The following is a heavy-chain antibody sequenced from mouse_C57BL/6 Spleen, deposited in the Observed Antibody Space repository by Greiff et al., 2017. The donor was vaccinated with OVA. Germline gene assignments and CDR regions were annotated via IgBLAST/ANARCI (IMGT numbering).Heavy chain of an antibody. CDR1: GYTFTDYY. CDR2: INPNNGGT. Sequence: EVQLQQSGPELVKPGASVKISCKASGYTFTDYYMNWVKQSHGKSLEWIGDINPNNGGTSYNQKFKGKATLTVDKSSSTAYMELRSLTSEDSAVYYCARGGYGSSLYYFDYWGQGTTLTVSS. D-gene: IGHD1-1*01. J-gene: IGHJ2*01. V-gene: IGHV1-26*01. CDR3: ARGGYGSSLYYFDY.